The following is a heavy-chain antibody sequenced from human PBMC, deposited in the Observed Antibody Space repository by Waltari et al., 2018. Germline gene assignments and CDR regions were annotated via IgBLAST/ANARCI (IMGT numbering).Heavy chain of an antibody. V-gene: IGHV3-23*03. J-gene: IGHJ3*02. CDR2: IYSGGSST. CDR3: AKDTVGATDI. D-gene: IGHD1-26*01. CDR1: GFTFSSYA. Sequence: EVQLLESGGGLVQPGGSLRLSCAASGFTFSSYAMSWVRQAPGKGLEWVSVIYSGGSSTDYADSGKGRFTISRDNSKNTLYLQMNSLRAEDTAVYYCAKDTVGATDIWGQGTMVTVSS.